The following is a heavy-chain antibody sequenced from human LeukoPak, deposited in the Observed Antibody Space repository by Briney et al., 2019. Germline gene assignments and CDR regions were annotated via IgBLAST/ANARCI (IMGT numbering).Heavy chain of an antibody. Sequence: GRSLRLSCAASGFTFDDYAMHWVRQAPGKGLEWVSGISWNSGSIGYADSVKGRFTISRDNAKNSLYLQMNSLRAEDTALYYCAKGVSHYYDSSGFDYWGQGTLVTVSS. J-gene: IGHJ4*02. CDR1: GFTFDDYA. CDR2: ISWNSGSI. CDR3: AKGVSHYYDSSGFDY. V-gene: IGHV3-9*01. D-gene: IGHD3-22*01.